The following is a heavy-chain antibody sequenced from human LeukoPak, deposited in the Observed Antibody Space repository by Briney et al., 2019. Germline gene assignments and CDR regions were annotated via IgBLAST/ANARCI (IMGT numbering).Heavy chain of an antibody. CDR1: GYTFTGYY. Sequence: GASVKVSCKASGYTFTGYYMHWVRQAPGQGLEWMGWISAYNGNTNYAQKLQGRVTMTTDTSTSTAYMELRSLRSDDTAVYYCARGGGCSSTSCSDEYYYYYYMDVWGKGTTVTVSS. V-gene: IGHV1-18*04. CDR3: ARGGGCSSTSCSDEYYYYYYMDV. J-gene: IGHJ6*03. D-gene: IGHD2-2*01. CDR2: ISAYNGNT.